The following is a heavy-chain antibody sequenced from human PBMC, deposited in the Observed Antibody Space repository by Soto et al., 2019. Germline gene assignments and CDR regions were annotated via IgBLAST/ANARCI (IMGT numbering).Heavy chain of an antibody. Sequence: AGGSLRLSCAASGFTFSNYWMHWVRQVSGKGLVWVSRISTDGDTTNYADSVKGRFTISRDNAKNTLYLQMNSLRAEDTAVYYCARDHCTTTNCYSVWFDPWGQGALVTVSS. J-gene: IGHJ5*02. D-gene: IGHD2-2*01. CDR1: GFTFSNYW. CDR2: ISTDGDTT. CDR3: ARDHCTTTNCYSVWFDP. V-gene: IGHV3-74*01.